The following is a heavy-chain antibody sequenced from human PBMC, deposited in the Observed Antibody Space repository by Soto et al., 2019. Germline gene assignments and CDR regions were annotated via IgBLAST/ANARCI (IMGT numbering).Heavy chain of an antibody. J-gene: IGHJ4*02. CDR1: GFTVSSNY. D-gene: IGHD6-13*01. CDR2: IYSGGST. CDR3: ARARSTAAGLFDY. Sequence: EVQLVESGGGLIQPGGSLRLSCAASGFTVSSNYMTWVRQAPGKGLEWVSAIYSGGSTYYADSVKGRFTISSDNSKNTLYLQMNSRRAEDTAVYDCARARSTAAGLFDYWGRGTLVTVSS. V-gene: IGHV3-53*01.